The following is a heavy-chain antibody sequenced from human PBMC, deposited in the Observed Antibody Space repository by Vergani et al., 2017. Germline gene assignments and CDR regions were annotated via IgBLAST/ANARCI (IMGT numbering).Heavy chain of an antibody. CDR1: GFPLSSSGMR. J-gene: IGHJ4*02. CDR2: FDWDDDK. Sequence: QVTLKESGPALVKPTQTLTLTCTCPGFPLSSSGMRVSGIRQPPGKALEWLARFDWDDDKFYSASLRTRLTISKDTSKNQVVLTMTNMDPVDTATYYCARGPPNFDYWGQGTLVTVSS. V-gene: IGHV2-70*04. CDR3: ARGPPNFDY. D-gene: IGHD3-10*01.